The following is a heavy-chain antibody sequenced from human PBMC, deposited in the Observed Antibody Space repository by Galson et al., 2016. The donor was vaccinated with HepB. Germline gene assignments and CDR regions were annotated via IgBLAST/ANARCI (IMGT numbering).Heavy chain of an antibody. CDR2: ISNDGSKR. J-gene: IGHJ3*01. V-gene: IGHV3-30*18. D-gene: IGHD3-10*01. Sequence: SLRLSCAASGFTFTNYGMNWLRQAPGKGLEWVAYISNDGSKRYFADSVKGRFTISRDNSKNTLSLHMSSLRAEDTAVYYCAKRDLLWFGDPNAFDVWGQGTMVTVSS. CDR3: AKRDLLWFGDPNAFDV. CDR1: GFTFTNYG.